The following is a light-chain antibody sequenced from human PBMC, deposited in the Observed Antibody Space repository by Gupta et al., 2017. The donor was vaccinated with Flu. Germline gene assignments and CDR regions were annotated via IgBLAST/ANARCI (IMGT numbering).Light chain of an antibody. CDR2: DAS. J-gene: IGKJ5*01. CDR3: QQRSNWPLFT. V-gene: IGKV3-11*01. CDR1: QSVSSY. Sequence: EIVLTQSPATLSLSPGERATLSCRASQSVSSYLAWYQQKPGQAPRLLIYDASNRATGIPARFSGGGSGTAFTLTIISREHEDFAVYYCQQRSNWPLFTFGQGTRLEIK.